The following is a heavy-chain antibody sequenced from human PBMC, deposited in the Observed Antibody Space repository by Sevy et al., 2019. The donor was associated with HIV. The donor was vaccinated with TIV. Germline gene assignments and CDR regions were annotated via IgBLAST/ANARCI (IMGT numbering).Heavy chain of an antibody. Sequence: SETLSLTCTVSGGSVSSGSYYWSWIRQPPGKGLEWIGYIYYSGSTNYNPSLKSRVTISVDTSKNQFSLMLSSVTAADTAVYYCAREGRRAYDSSGYYYRNAFDIWGQGTMVTVSS. J-gene: IGHJ3*02. CDR3: AREGRRAYDSSGYYYRNAFDI. V-gene: IGHV4-61*01. CDR1: GGSVSSGSYY. D-gene: IGHD3-22*01. CDR2: IYYSGST.